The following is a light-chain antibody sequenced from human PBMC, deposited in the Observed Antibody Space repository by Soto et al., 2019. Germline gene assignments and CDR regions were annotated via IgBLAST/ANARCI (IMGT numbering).Light chain of an antibody. CDR3: SSYAGSNTHV. CDR2: EVN. Sequence: QSVLTQPPSASGSPGQSVTISCTGTGSHVGAYNYVSWYQQHPGKAPKLMIYEVNKRPSGVPARFSGSKSGNTASLTVSGLQAEDEADYYCSSYAGSNTHVFGTGTKLTVL. J-gene: IGLJ1*01. V-gene: IGLV2-8*01. CDR1: GSHVGAYNY.